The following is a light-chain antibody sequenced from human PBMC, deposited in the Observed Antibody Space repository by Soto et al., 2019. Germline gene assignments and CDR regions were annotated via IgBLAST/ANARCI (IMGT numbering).Light chain of an antibody. V-gene: IGLV3-10*01. CDR1: ALARKY. Sequence: SSELTQPPSLSVSPGQTARITCSGEALARKYVFWFQQKSGQTPVMVIYEDNKRPSGIPERFSGSSSGTVATLTVSGAQVEDEGDYFCYSTDSTHTQRVFGGGTKLTVL. CDR2: EDN. CDR3: YSTDSTHTQRV. J-gene: IGLJ2*01.